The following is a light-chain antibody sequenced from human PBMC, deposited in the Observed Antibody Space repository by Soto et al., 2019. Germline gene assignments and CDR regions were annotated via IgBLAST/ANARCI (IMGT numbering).Light chain of an antibody. V-gene: IGKV3-20*01. J-gene: IGKJ1*01. CDR1: QSVSSSY. CDR2: GAS. CDR3: QQYESSPRT. Sequence: EIVLTQSPGTLSLSPGERATLSCRASQSVSSSYLAWYQQKPGQAPRLLIYGASSRATGIPDRFSGSESGTDFTLIISRLEPEDFAVYYCQQYESSPRTFGQGSKVEIK.